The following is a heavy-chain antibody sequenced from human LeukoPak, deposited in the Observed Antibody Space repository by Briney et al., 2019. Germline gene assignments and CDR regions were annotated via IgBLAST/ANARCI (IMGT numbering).Heavy chain of an antibody. CDR2: MNPNSGGT. CDR3: ARVYDFWSGSDFDY. Sequence: ASVKVSCKASGYTFTSYDINWVRQATGQGLEWMGWMNPNSGGTNFPQKFQGRVTMTRDTSISTAYMELNKLRSDDTAVYYCARVYDFWSGSDFDYWGQGTLVTVSS. V-gene: IGHV1-2*02. J-gene: IGHJ4*02. D-gene: IGHD3-3*01. CDR1: GYTFTSYD.